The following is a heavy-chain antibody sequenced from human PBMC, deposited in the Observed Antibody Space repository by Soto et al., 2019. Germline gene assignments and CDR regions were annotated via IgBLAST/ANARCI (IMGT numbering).Heavy chain of an antibody. CDR3: AKERQFRSYYESAGHYND. CDR2: ISGRGGVT. J-gene: IGHJ4*02. Sequence: EVQLLESGGGLVQPGGSLRLTCVGSGFTFRNQDMRWVRQAPGKGLEWVSGISGRGGVTYYAESVKGRFTISRDNSKNTLYLQMNNLRANDTAVYYCAKERQFRSYYESAGHYNDWGQGTLVTVSS. CDR1: GFTFRNQD. D-gene: IGHD3-22*01. V-gene: IGHV3-23*01.